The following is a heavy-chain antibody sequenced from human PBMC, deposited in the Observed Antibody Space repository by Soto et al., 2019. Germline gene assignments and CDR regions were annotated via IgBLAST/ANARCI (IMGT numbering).Heavy chain of an antibody. Sequence: EVQLVESGGGLVQPGGSPRLSCADSGFSFSSYWMHWVRQGPGKGLVWVARINTEGSSTNYADSVEGRFTISRDNAKNTLYLQMNSLRAEDTAVYYCARSPGGYYIDWGQGTMVTVSS. CDR2: INTEGSST. D-gene: IGHD2-15*01. CDR1: GFSFSSYW. V-gene: IGHV3-74*01. J-gene: IGHJ3*01. CDR3: ARSPGGYYID.